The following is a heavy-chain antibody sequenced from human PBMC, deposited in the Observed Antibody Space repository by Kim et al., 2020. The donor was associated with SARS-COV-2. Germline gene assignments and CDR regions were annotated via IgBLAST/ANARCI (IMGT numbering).Heavy chain of an antibody. Sequence: SETLSLTCAVYGGSFSGYYWSWIRQPPGKGLEWIGEINHSGSTNYNPSLKSRVTISVDTSKNQFSLKLSSVTAADTAVYYCASYLLNYYGSGSYYRSKETNYRGQGTLVTVSS. CDR3: ASYLLNYYGSGSYYRSKETNY. J-gene: IGHJ4*02. V-gene: IGHV4-34*01. CDR2: INHSGST. CDR1: GGSFSGYY. D-gene: IGHD3-10*01.